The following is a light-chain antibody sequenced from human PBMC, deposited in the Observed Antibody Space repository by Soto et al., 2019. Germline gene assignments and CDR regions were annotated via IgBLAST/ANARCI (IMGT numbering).Light chain of an antibody. CDR1: QNIDSW. Sequence: DIQMTQSPSTLSPSVGDRVTITCRASQNIDSWLAWYQQKPGKAPKLLIYKASFLEGGVPSRFSGGGSGTEFTLTISSLQPDDFASYYCQHYDSYSATFGQGTKLEIK. V-gene: IGKV1-5*03. CDR2: KAS. CDR3: QHYDSYSAT. J-gene: IGKJ2*01.